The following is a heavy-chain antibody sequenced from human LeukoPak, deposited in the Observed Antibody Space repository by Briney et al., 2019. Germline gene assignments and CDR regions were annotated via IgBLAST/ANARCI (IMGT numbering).Heavy chain of an antibody. CDR1: GFSFSNYA. D-gene: IGHD1-26*01. Sequence: QPGGSLRLSCLASGFSFSNYAIHWVRQAPGKGLEYVSAITTDGVSTFYADSVKGRFTISRDNSKNTLSLQMSSLRPEDTAVYYCVRASGIVRSTMYFDSWGQGTLVTVSS. CDR3: VRASGIVRSTMYFDS. V-gene: IGHV3-64D*09. CDR2: ITTDGVST. J-gene: IGHJ4*02.